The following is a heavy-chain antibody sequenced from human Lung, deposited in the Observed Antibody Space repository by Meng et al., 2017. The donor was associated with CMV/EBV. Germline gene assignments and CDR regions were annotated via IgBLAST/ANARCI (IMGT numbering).Heavy chain of an antibody. CDR2: IYPGDSDT. D-gene: IGHD3-10*01. J-gene: IGHJ6*02. Sequence: GESLKISCKGSGYSVTSYWIGWVRQMPGKGLEWMGIIYPGDSDTRYSPSFQGQATISADKSIRMAYLQCSSLKASDTAMYYCAGRGRSYGMDVWGQGTTVTVSS. CDR1: GYSVTSYW. CDR3: AGRGRSYGMDV. V-gene: IGHV5-51*01.